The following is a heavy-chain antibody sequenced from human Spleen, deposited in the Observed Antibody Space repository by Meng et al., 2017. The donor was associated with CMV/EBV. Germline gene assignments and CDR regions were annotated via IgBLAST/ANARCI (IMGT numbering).Heavy chain of an antibody. D-gene: IGHD3-3*01. Sequence: GESLKISCAGSGFTFSSYEMDWVRQAPGKGLEWVSYVSSSGNTIYYADSVKGRFTSSRDNAKNSLYLQMNSLRAEDTAIYHCARDFGQQYYDSRWAFAYWGQGTLVTVSS. CDR1: GFTFSSYE. J-gene: IGHJ4*02. V-gene: IGHV3-48*03. CDR3: ARDFGQQYYDSRWAFAY. CDR2: VSSSGNTI.